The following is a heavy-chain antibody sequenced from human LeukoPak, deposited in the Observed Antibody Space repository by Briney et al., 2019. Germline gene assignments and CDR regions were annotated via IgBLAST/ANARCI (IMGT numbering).Heavy chain of an antibody. CDR1: GGSFSGYY. J-gene: IGHJ4*02. CDR3: ARGTDYYGSGSYVHYFDY. CDR2: INHSGST. Sequence: MSSETLSLTCAVYGGSFSGYYWSWIRQPPGKGLEWIGEINHSGSTNYNPSLKSRVTISVDTSKNQFSLKLSSVTAADTAVYYCARGTDYYGSGSYVHYFDYWGQGTLVTVSS. V-gene: IGHV4-34*01. D-gene: IGHD3-10*01.